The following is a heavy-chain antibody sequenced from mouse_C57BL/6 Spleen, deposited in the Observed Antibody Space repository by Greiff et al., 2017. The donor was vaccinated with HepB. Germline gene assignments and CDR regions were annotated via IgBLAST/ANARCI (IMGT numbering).Heavy chain of an antibody. CDR2: IYPRSGHT. CDR3: ARGRDITTRFAY. J-gene: IGHJ3*01. D-gene: IGHD1-1*01. V-gene: IGHV1-81*01. CDR1: GYTFTSYG. Sequence: QVQLKESGAELARPGASVKLSCKASGYTFTSYGISWVKQRTGQGLEWIGEIYPRSGHTYYNEKFKGKATLTADKSSSTAYMELRSLTSEDSAVYFCARGRDITTRFAYWGQGTLVTVSA.